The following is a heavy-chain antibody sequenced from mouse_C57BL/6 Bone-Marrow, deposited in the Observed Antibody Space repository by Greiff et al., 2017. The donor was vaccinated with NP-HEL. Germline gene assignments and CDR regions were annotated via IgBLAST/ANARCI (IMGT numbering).Heavy chain of an antibody. V-gene: IGHV1-81*01. D-gene: IGHD2-4*01. CDR1: GYTFTSYG. Sequence: QVQLKESGAELARPGASVKLSCKASGYTFTSYGISWVKQRTGQGLEWIGEIYPRSGNTYYNEKFKGKATLTADKSSSTAYMELRSLTSEDSAVYFCARSRDYDRGAWFAYWGQGTLVTVSA. CDR3: ARSRDYDRGAWFAY. CDR2: IYPRSGNT. J-gene: IGHJ3*01.